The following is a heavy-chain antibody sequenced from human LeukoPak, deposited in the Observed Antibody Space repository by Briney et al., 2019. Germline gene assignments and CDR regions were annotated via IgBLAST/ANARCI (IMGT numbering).Heavy chain of an antibody. CDR3: ARDLLGYCSGGSCPRGAFDI. D-gene: IGHD2-15*01. CDR2: IWYDGSNK. Sequence: GGSLRLSCAASGFTFSSYGMHWVRQAPVKGLEWVAVIWYDGSNKYYADSVKGRFTISRDNSKNTLYLQMNSLRAEDTAVYYCARDLLGYCSGGSCPRGAFDIWGQGTMVTVSS. V-gene: IGHV3-33*01. CDR1: GFTFSSYG. J-gene: IGHJ3*02.